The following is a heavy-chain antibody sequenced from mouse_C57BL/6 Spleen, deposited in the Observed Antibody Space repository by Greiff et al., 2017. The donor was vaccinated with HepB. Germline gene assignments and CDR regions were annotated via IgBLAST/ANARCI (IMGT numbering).Heavy chain of an antibody. D-gene: IGHD1-1*01. V-gene: IGHV1-53*01. CDR3: ARSTLRSYFDV. Sequence: QVQLKQPGTELVKPGASVKLSCKASGYTFTSYWMHWVKQRPGQGLEWIGNINPSNGGTNYNEKFKSKATLTIDKSSSTAYMQLSSLTSEDSAVYYCARSTLRSYFDVWGTGTTVTVSS. J-gene: IGHJ1*03. CDR1: GYTFTSYW. CDR2: INPSNGGT.